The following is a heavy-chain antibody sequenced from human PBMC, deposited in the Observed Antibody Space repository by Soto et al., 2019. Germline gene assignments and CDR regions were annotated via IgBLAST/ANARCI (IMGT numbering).Heavy chain of an antibody. D-gene: IGHD6-19*01. CDR2: IYYSGST. CDR1: GGSISSGGYY. Sequence: SETLSVTCTVSGGSISSGGYYWSWIRQHPGKGLEWIGYIYYSGSTYYNPSLKSRVTISVDTSKNQFSLKLSSVTAADTAVYYCAVQRETQGYSSGWFIDYWGQGTLVTVSS. J-gene: IGHJ4*02. CDR3: AVQRETQGYSSGWFIDY. V-gene: IGHV4-31*03.